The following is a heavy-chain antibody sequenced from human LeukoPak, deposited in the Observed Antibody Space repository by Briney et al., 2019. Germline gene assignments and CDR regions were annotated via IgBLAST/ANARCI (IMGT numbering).Heavy chain of an antibody. CDR2: IYYSGST. CDR3: ARGPLVYDWQEVAFDI. CDR1: GGSFSSYY. Sequence: SETLSLTCTVSGGSFSSYYWSWIRQPPGKGLEWIGYIYYSGSTNYNPSCESRVTISVVTSKNQYALKLSSVTAADTAVYYSARGPLVYDWQEVAFDIWGQGTMVTVSS. V-gene: IGHV4-59*01. D-gene: IGHD1-1*01. J-gene: IGHJ3*02.